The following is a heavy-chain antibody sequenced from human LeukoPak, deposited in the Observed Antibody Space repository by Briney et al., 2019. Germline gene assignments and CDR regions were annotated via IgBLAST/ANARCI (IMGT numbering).Heavy chain of an antibody. D-gene: IGHD3-3*01. V-gene: IGHV4-59*01. Sequence: SETLSLTCTVSGGSIISYYWSWIRQPPGKGLEWIGYIHDSGSTNYNPSLKSRVTISVDTSKNQFSLKLSSVTAADTAVYYCARVGLFDFWCGYQEFNYLDYWGQGTLVTVSS. CDR1: GGSIISYY. CDR3: ARVGLFDFWCGYQEFNYLDY. J-gene: IGHJ4*02. CDR2: IHDSGST.